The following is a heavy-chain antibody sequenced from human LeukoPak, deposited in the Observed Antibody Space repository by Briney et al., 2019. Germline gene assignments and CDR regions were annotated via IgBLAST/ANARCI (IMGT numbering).Heavy chain of an antibody. CDR3: ARDPGWVDFDY. V-gene: IGHV6-1*01. Sequence: SQTLSLTCAISGDSVSSNSVAWEWIRQSPSRGLEWLGRTYYRSKWYFDYATSVKSRITINPDPSKNQFSPQLNSVTPEDTAVYYCARDPGWVDFDYWGQGTLVTVSS. D-gene: IGHD1-26*01. CDR1: GDSVSSNSVA. J-gene: IGHJ4*02. CDR2: TYYRSKWYF.